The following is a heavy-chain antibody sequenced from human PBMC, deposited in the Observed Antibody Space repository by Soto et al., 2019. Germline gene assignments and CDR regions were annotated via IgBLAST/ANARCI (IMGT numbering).Heavy chain of an antibody. CDR1: GFTFSNYA. Sequence: GGSLRLSCAASGFTFSNYAMSWVRQAPGKGLEWVSTISGSGGNTYYADSVKGRFTISRDNSKNTLYLQMNSLRAEDTAVYYCAKLVPLAYYYAMDVCGQATTVTVSS. CDR3: AKLVPLAYYYAMDV. J-gene: IGHJ6*02. CDR2: ISGSGGNT. D-gene: IGHD3-10*01. V-gene: IGHV3-23*01.